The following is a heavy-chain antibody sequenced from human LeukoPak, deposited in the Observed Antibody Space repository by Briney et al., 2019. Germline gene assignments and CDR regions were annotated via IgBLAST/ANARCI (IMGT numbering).Heavy chain of an antibody. V-gene: IGHV4-59*01. CDR2: IYYSGSN. CDR1: GGSISTYY. Sequence: SETLSLTCTVSGGSISTYYWSWIRQPPGKGLEWIGYIYYSGSNNHNPSLRSRVTISVDTSKNQLSLKLTSVLAADTAVYYCARGKDYYDTSGYPTFHYWGQGTLVTVSS. CDR3: ARGKDYYDTSGYPTFHY. J-gene: IGHJ4*02. D-gene: IGHD3-22*01.